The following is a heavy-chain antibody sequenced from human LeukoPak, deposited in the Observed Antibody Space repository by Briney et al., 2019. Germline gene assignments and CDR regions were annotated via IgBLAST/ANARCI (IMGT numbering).Heavy chain of an antibody. CDR2: IYPGDSDT. Sequence: GESLKISCKGSGYSFTSYWIGWVRQMPGKGLEWMGIIYPGDSDTRYSPSFQGQVTISADKSISTAYLQWSSLKASDTAMYYCARSPLRKGRGAAGIQYNWFDPWGQGTLVTVSS. CDR3: ARSPLRKGRGAAGIQYNWFDP. J-gene: IGHJ5*02. CDR1: GYSFTSYW. V-gene: IGHV5-51*01. D-gene: IGHD3-10*01.